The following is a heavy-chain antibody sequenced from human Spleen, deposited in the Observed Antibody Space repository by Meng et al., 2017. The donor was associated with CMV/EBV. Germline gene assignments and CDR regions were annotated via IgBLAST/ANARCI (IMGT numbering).Heavy chain of an antibody. V-gene: IGHV3-13*01. CDR1: GFTFSSYD. CDR3: ARGLFVPAARYYYYYYGMDV. Sequence: GESLKISCAASGFTFSSYDMHWVRQATGKGLEWVSAIGTAGDTYYPGSVKGRFTISRDNSKNTLYLQMDTLRAEDTAVYYCARGLFVPAARYYYYYYGMDVWGQGTTVTVSS. D-gene: IGHD2-2*01. CDR2: IGTAGDT. J-gene: IGHJ6*02.